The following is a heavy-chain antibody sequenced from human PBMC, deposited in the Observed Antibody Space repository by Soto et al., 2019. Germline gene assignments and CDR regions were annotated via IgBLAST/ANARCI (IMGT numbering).Heavy chain of an antibody. CDR1: GFTFSSYA. Sequence: GGSLRLSCAASGFTFSSYAMSWVRQAPGKGLEWVSAISGSGGSTYYADSVKGRFTISRDNSKNTPYLQMNSLRAVDTAVYYCAKEEGFTMIVVVITGFDYWGQGTLVTVSS. CDR2: ISGSGGST. CDR3: AKEEGFTMIVVVITGFDY. D-gene: IGHD3-22*01. V-gene: IGHV3-23*01. J-gene: IGHJ4*02.